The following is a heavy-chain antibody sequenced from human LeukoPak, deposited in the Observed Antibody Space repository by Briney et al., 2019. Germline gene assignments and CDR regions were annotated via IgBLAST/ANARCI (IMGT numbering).Heavy chain of an antibody. J-gene: IGHJ4*02. D-gene: IGHD5-18*01. V-gene: IGHV3-30*14. CDR3: ARHPTAMVDY. Sequence: GGSLRLSCVASGFNFSPYAVHWVRQAPGKGLEWVAIISNDGTTESYTDSVKGRFTISRDNSKNTLYLQMNSLRAEDTAVYYCARHPTAMVDYWGQGTLVTVSS. CDR1: GFNFSPYA. CDR2: ISNDGTTE.